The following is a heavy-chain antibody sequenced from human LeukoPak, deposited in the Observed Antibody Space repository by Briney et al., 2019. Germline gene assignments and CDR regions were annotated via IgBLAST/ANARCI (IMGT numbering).Heavy chain of an antibody. D-gene: IGHD5-24*01. Sequence: PAQTLGLTCALSGGSIDTETIYWSWIRQPPGKGLEFVGRFYTCGNTYSDPSLRRRVTMPVDGSKKQFSLKITSVAAADTTVYFCAGFFHSTYNYDHRYFDLWGGGSLVSVSS. J-gene: IGHJ2*01. CDR3: AGFFHSTYNYDHRYFDL. V-gene: IGHV4-61*02. CDR1: GGSIDTETIY. CDR2: FYTCGNT.